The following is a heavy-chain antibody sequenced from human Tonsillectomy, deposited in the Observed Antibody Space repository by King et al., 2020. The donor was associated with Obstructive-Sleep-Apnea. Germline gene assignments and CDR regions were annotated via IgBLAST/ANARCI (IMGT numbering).Heavy chain of an antibody. CDR2: IDPSDSYT. CDR1: GYSFAGYW. J-gene: IGHJ4*02. D-gene: IGHD6-19*01. Sequence: QLVQSGADMKKPGESLRISCTASGYSFAGYWITWVRQMPGKGLEWMGRIDPSDSYTNYSPSFQGHVTISADKSISTAHLQWSSLKASDTAMYYCARFARSGWSSPSYFDYWGQGTLVTVSS. V-gene: IGHV5-10-1*03. CDR3: ARFARSGWSSPSYFDY.